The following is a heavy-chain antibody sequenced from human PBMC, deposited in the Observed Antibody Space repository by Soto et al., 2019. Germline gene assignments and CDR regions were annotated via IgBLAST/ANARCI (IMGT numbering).Heavy chain of an antibody. CDR1: GFTFSSYW. J-gene: IGHJ4*02. Sequence: EVQLVESGGGLVQPGGSLRLSCAASGFTFSSYWMSWVRQAPGKGLEWVANIKEDGSDMYYVDSVKGRFTISRDNAKNSLYLQMNSLRAGDTAVYYCATEVWVYYDFWSGYSDYWGQGTLVTVSS. D-gene: IGHD3-3*01. CDR3: ATEVWVYYDFWSGYSDY. V-gene: IGHV3-7*01. CDR2: IKEDGSDM.